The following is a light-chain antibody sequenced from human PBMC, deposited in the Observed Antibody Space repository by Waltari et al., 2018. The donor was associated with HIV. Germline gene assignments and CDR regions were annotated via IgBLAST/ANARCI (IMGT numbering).Light chain of an antibody. V-gene: IGLV1-47*01. Sequence: QSVLTQPPSASGTPGQRVTISCSGSSSNIGINYVYWYQQLPGTAPKLLIYRNNQRPSGVPDLFSGSKSGTSAALAISGLRSDDEGDYYCAAWDDSLSGVIFGGGTKLTVL. CDR1: SSNIGINY. J-gene: IGLJ2*01. CDR2: RNN. CDR3: AAWDDSLSGVI.